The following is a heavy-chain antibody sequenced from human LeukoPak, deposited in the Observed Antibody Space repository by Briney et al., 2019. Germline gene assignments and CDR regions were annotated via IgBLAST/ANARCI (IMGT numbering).Heavy chain of an antibody. V-gene: IGHV4-34*01. CDR3: ARVRGTAPEYCSSTSCLSQVSPNWFDP. Sequence: SETLSLTCAVYGGPFSGYYWSWIRQPPGKGLEWIGEINHSGSNNYNPSLKSRVTVSVDTSKNQFSLKLSSVTAADTAVYYCARVRGTAPEYCSSTSCLSQVSPNWFDPWGQGTLVTVSS. D-gene: IGHD2-2*01. CDR1: GGPFSGYY. J-gene: IGHJ5*02. CDR2: INHSGSN.